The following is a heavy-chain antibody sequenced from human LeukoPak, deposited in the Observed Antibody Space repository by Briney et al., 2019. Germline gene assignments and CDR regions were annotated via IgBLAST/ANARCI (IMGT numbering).Heavy chain of an antibody. CDR3: ARHTGEPPFDY. V-gene: IGHV3-21*01. J-gene: IGHJ4*02. CDR2: ISSSSSYI. CDR1: GFTSSGYT. Sequence: PGGSLRLSCAASGFTSSGYTMNWVRQAPGKGLEWVSSISSSSSYIYYADSVKGRFTISRDNAKNSLYLQMNSLRAEDSAVYYCARHTGEPPFDYWGQGTLVTVSS. D-gene: IGHD7-27*01.